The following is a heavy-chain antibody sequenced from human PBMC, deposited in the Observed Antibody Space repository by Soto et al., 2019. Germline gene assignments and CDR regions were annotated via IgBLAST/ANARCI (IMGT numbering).Heavy chain of an antibody. CDR2: IYYSGST. CDR1: GGSISSSSYY. Sequence: QLQLQESGPGLVKPSETLSLTCTVSGGSISSSSYYWGWIRQPPGKGLEWIGSIYYSGSTYYNPSLKSRVTISVDTSKNQFSLKLSSVTAADTAVYYCASPIAAAGKLIPNFFDYWGQGTLVTVSS. J-gene: IGHJ4*02. V-gene: IGHV4-39*01. CDR3: ASPIAAAGKLIPNFFDY. D-gene: IGHD6-13*01.